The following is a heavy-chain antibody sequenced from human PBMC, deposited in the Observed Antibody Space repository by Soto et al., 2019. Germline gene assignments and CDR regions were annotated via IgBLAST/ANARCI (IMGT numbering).Heavy chain of an antibody. V-gene: IGHV4-39*01. CDR1: GGSISSSSYY. CDR3: ATRIAAAGHDGWFDP. D-gene: IGHD6-13*01. J-gene: IGHJ5*02. Sequence: SETLSLTCTVSGGSISSSSYYWGWIRQPPGKGLEWIGSIYYSGSTYYNPSLKSLVTISVDTSKNQFSLKLSSVTAADTAVDYCATRIAAAGHDGWFDPWGQGTLVTVSS. CDR2: IYYSGST.